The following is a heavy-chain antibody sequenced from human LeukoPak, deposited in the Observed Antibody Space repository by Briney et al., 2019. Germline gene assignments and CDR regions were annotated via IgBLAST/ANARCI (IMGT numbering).Heavy chain of an antibody. D-gene: IGHD3-16*01. Sequence: GGSLRLSCTASGFTFCIYAMTWVRQAPGKGLEWVSTISGSGESTDYADSVRGRFTISRDNSKNTVYLEMNSLRVEDTAAFYCAKTQGGADVFDYWGQGTLVTVSS. V-gene: IGHV3-23*01. CDR2: ISGSGEST. CDR3: AKTQGGADVFDY. CDR1: GFTFCIYA. J-gene: IGHJ4*02.